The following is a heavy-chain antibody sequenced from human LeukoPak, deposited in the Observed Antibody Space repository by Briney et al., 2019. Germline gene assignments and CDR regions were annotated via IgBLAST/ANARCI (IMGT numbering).Heavy chain of an antibody. D-gene: IGHD3-3*01. CDR2: ISAYNGNT. V-gene: IGHV1-18*01. Sequence: GASVKVSCKASGYTFTSYGISWVRQAPGQGLEWMGWISAYNGNTNYAQKLQGRVTMTTDTSTSTAYMELRSLRSDDTAVYYCAKAIFGVVGYWFDPWGQGTLVTVSS. CDR1: GYTFTSYG. J-gene: IGHJ5*02. CDR3: AKAIFGVVGYWFDP.